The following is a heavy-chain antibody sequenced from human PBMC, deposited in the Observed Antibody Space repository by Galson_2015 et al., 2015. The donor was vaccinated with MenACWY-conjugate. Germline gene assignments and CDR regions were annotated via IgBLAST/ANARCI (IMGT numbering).Heavy chain of an antibody. CDR2: VSATGSKI. V-gene: IGHV3-23*01. CDR1: GFTFNNYW. Sequence: SLRLSCAASGFTFNNYWMNWVRQAPGKGLEWVSSVSATGSKIYYADSVKGRFTISRDNSKNTLYLQMNSLRAEDTAVYYCAKRISGGVISSFDYWGQGTLVNVSS. CDR3: AKRISGGVISSFDY. D-gene: IGHD3-3*01. J-gene: IGHJ4*02.